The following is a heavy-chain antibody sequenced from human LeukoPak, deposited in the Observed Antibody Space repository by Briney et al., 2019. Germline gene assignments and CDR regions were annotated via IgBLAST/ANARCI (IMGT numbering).Heavy chain of an antibody. J-gene: IGHJ4*02. Sequence: SGTLSLTCTVSGVSVSNHYWSWIRQPPGKGLEWIGWSYYSGGTYFNPSLGSRVTISADTSRNHLSLNLRSLTAADTAVYYCARHSSGWHFDSWGQGALVTVSS. CDR2: SYYSGGT. V-gene: IGHV4-59*02. D-gene: IGHD6-19*01. CDR1: GVSVSNHY. CDR3: ARHSSGWHFDS.